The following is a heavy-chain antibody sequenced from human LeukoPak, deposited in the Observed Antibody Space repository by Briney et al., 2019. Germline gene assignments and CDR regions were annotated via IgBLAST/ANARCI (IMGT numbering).Heavy chain of an antibody. CDR2: IYYSGST. Sequence: SETLSLTCTVSGGFISSGGYYWSWIRQHPGKGLEWIGYIYYSGSTYYNPSLKSRVTISVDTSKNQFSLKLSSVTAADTAVYYCARGIRMGWFDPWGQGTLVTVSS. V-gene: IGHV4-31*03. CDR3: ARGIRMGWFDP. CDR1: GGFISSGGYY. D-gene: IGHD1-14*01. J-gene: IGHJ5*02.